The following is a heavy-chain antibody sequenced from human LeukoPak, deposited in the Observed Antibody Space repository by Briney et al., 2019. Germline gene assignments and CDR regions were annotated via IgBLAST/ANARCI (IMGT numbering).Heavy chain of an antibody. Sequence: PGGSLRLSCEASGFTFSAYAMTWVRQAPGKGLEWVSAISGRGVTTYYADSVKGRFTISRDNSKNTLYLQMNSLRAEDTAVYYCAKDQYDSSGYYPEYFHHWGQGTLVTVSS. CDR3: AKDQYDSSGYYPEYFHH. V-gene: IGHV3-23*01. D-gene: IGHD3-22*01. CDR1: GFTFSAYA. CDR2: ISGRGVTT. J-gene: IGHJ1*01.